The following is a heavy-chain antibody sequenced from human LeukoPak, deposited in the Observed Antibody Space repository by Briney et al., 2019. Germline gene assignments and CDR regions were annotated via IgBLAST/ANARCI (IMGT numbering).Heavy chain of an antibody. CDR1: GGSISSYY. CDR2: IYYSGST. V-gene: IGHV4-59*01. CDR3: ARVDILTGYTFDY. D-gene: IGHD3-9*01. J-gene: IGHJ4*02. Sequence: PSETLSLTCTVSGGSISSYYWSWIRQPPGKGLEWIGYIYYSGSTNYNPSLKSRVTISVDTSKNKFSLKLSSVTAADTAVYYCARVDILTGYTFDYWGQGTLVTVSS.